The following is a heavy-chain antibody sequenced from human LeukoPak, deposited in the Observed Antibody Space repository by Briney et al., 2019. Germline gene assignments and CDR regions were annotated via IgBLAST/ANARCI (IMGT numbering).Heavy chain of an antibody. CDR1: GFTVSSNY. V-gene: IGHV3-53*01. J-gene: IGHJ4*02. Sequence: GGSLRLSCAASGFTVSSNYMSWLRQAPGKGLEWVSVIYSGGNTYYADSVKGRFTISRDNSKNTLYLQMNSLRAEDTAVYYCARDSSDYGGKGVDYWGQGTLVTVSS. CDR3: ARDSSDYGGKGVDY. D-gene: IGHD4-23*01. CDR2: IYSGGNT.